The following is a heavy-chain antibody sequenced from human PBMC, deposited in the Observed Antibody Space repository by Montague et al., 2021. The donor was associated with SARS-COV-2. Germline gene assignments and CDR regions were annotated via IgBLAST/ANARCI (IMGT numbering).Heavy chain of an antibody. CDR2: INHSGST. CDR3: ARARQDVVVPALGIGAYSYYYYMDV. Sequence: SETLSLTCTVSGGSISSSSYYWGWIRQPPGKGLEWIGEINHSGSTNYNPSLKSRVTISVDTSKNQFSLKLSSVTAADTAVYYCARARQDVVVPALGIGAYSYYYYMDVWGKGTTVTVSS. V-gene: IGHV4-39*07. D-gene: IGHD2-2*01. J-gene: IGHJ6*03. CDR1: GGSISSSSYY.